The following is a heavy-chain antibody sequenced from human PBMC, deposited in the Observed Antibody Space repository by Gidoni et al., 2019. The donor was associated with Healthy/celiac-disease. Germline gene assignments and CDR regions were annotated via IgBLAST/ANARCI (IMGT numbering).Heavy chain of an antibody. CDR1: GFTVSSNY. J-gene: IGHJ4*02. D-gene: IGHD5-18*01. V-gene: IGHV3-66*02. CDR3: ARANSYGYVTLYYFDY. CDR2: IYSGGST. Sequence: EVQLVESGGGLVQPGGSLRLSCAASGFTVSSNYMSWVRQAPGKGLEWVSVIYSGGSTYYADSVKGRFTISRDNSKNTLYLQMNSLRAEDTAVYYCARANSYGYVTLYYFDYWGQGTLVTVSS.